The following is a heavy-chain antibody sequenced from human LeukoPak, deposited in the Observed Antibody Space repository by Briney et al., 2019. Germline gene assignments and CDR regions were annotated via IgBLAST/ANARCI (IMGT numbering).Heavy chain of an antibody. CDR2: IIPIFGIA. CDR1: GGTFSSYA. V-gene: IGHV1-69*04. CDR3: ARGGPDFFMDV. Sequence: SVKVSCKASGGTFSSYAISWVRHAPGQGLEWMGRIIPIFGIANYAQKFQGRVTITADKSTSTAYMELSSLRSEDTAVYYCARGGPDFFMDVWGQGTTVTVSS. J-gene: IGHJ6*02.